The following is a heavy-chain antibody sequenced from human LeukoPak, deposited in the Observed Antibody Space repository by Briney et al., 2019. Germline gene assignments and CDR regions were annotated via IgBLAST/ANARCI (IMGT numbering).Heavy chain of an antibody. CDR3: ARGDDYYDSSGYYYNPLDY. Sequence: GGSLRLSCAASGFTFSDYYMSWIRQAPGKGLEWVSYISSSGSTIYYADSVKGRFTISRDNAKNSLYLQMNSLRAEDTAVYYCARGDDYYDSSGYYYNPLDYWGQGTLVTVSS. CDR2: ISSSGSTI. V-gene: IGHV3-11*01. D-gene: IGHD3-22*01. CDR1: GFTFSDYY. J-gene: IGHJ4*02.